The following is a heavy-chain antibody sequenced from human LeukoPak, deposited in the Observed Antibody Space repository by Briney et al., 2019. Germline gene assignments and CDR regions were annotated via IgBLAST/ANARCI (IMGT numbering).Heavy chain of an antibody. Sequence: GGSLRLSCAASGFTFSSYAMSWVRQAPGKGLEWVSAISGSGGSTYYADSVKGRFTISRDNSKNTLYLQMNSLRAEDTAVYYCAKGGELVRGYYCYMDVWGKGTTVTVSS. V-gene: IGHV3-23*01. CDR3: AKGGELVRGYYCYMDV. J-gene: IGHJ6*03. CDR2: ISGSGGST. D-gene: IGHD6-6*01. CDR1: GFTFSSYA.